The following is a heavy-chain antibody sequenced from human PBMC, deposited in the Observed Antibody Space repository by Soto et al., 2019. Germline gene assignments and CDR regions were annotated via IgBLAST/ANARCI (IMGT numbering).Heavy chain of an antibody. CDR1: GFTFSSYS. D-gene: IGHD5-12*01. CDR2: MSSSSSYI. Sequence: EVQLVESGGGLVKPGGSLRLSCAASGFTFSSYSMNWVRQAPGKGLEWVSSMSSSSSYIYYADSVKGRFTISRDNAKNSLYLQMNSLRAEDTAVYYCAREVSKYSGYDFDYWGQGTLVTVSS. V-gene: IGHV3-21*01. CDR3: AREVSKYSGYDFDY. J-gene: IGHJ4*02.